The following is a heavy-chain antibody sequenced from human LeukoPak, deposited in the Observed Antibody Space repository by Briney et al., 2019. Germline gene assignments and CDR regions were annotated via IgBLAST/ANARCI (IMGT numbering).Heavy chain of an antibody. CDR3: ARSLLHYDILTGNDY. CDR2: ISYDGSNK. J-gene: IGHJ4*02. Sequence: PGGSLRLSCAASGLTFSSYAMHWVRQAPGKGLEWVAVISYDGSNKYYADSVKGRFTISRDNSKNTLYLQMNSLRAEDTAVYYCARSLLHYDILTGNDYWGQGTLVTVSS. V-gene: IGHV3-30-3*01. D-gene: IGHD3-9*01. CDR1: GLTFSSYA.